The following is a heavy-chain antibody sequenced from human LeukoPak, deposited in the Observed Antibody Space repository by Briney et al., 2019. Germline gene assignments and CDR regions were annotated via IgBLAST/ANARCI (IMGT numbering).Heavy chain of an antibody. CDR3: ARDHLGGYSYGTSWYFDL. D-gene: IGHD5-18*01. CDR2: ISSSSSYI. V-gene: IGHV3-21*01. J-gene: IGHJ2*01. Sequence: GGSLRLSCGASGFTFSTFGMSWVRQAPGKGLEWVSSISSSSSYIYYADSVKGRFTISRDNAKNSLYLQMNSLRAEDTAVYYCARDHLGGYSYGTSWYFDLWGRGTLVTVSS. CDR1: GFTFSTFG.